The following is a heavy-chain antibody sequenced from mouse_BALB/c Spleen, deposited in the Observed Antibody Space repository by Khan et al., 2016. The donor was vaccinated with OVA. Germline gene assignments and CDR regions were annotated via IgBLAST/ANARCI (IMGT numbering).Heavy chain of an antibody. CDR1: GFSLTSYG. V-gene: IGHV2-9*02. D-gene: IGHD1-1*01. CDR2: IWAGGST. J-gene: IGHJ1*01. Sequence: QVQLKESGPGLVAPSQSLSITCTVSGFSLTSYGVHWVRQPPGKGLEWLGLIWAGGSTNYNSALMSRLTINKDNSKSQVFLKMNSLQTDDTAMYYCARDYGSSFEDFDVWGAGTTVTVSS. CDR3: ARDYGSSFEDFDV.